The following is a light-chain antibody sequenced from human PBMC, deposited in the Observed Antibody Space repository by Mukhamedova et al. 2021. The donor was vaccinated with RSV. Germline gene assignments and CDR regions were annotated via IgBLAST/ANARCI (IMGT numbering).Light chain of an antibody. CDR2: DAS. Sequence: WYQRRVHGKAPKLPIFDASTLESGVPSRFSGNGYGTHFTFIISSLQPEDIATYYCQQYYDLPVTFGGGTKVEIK. CDR3: QQYYDLPVT. V-gene: IGKV1-33*01. J-gene: IGKJ4*01.